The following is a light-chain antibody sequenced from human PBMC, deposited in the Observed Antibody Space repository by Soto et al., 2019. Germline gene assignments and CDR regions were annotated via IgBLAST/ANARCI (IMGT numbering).Light chain of an antibody. CDR2: DAS. CDR1: QSVSSY. J-gene: IGKJ2*01. CDR3: QQRSNWPYT. Sequence: EIVLTQSPATLSLSPGERATLSCRASQSVSSYLAWYQQKPGQAPRLLIYDASNRATGIPARFSGSGSGTYFTLTISSLDAEDFAVYYCQQRSNWPYTVGQGTKLQIK. V-gene: IGKV3-11*01.